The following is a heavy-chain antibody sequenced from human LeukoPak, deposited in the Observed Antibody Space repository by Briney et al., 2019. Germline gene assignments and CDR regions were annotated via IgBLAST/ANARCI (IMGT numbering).Heavy chain of an antibody. D-gene: IGHD5-24*01. Sequence: GGSLRLSCATSGFTFSSYGMHWVRQAPGKGLEWVAFIRHDASTKYFVDSVKGRFTISRDDSKNTVYLQMNSLRAEDTAVYYCAKDRDGYNLIDYWGQGTLVTVSS. CDR1: GFTFSSYG. V-gene: IGHV3-30*02. CDR3: AKDRDGYNLIDY. CDR2: IRHDASTK. J-gene: IGHJ4*02.